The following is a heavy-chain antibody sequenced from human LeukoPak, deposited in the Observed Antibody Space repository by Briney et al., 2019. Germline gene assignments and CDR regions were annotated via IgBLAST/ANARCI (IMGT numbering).Heavy chain of an antibody. CDR1: GYTFTTYY. D-gene: IGHD3-9*01. J-gene: IGHJ6*02. CDR2: INPSDGST. Sequence: ASVKVSCKASGYTFTTYYIHWVRQAPGQGLEWLGKINPSDGSTNYAQKLQGRVTMTRDTSISTAYMELSRLRSDDTAVYYCARDPDYDILTGYFNYGMDVWGQGTTVTVSS. V-gene: IGHV1-46*01. CDR3: ARDPDYDILTGYFNYGMDV.